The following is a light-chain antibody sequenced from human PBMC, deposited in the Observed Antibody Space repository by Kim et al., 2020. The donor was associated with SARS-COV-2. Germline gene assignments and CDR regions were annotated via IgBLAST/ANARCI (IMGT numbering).Light chain of an antibody. CDR2: DAF. CDR1: RAISHY. CDR3: QQYENLPLT. V-gene: IGKV1-33*01. Sequence: DIPLTQSPSSLSASLVNRVTITCQASRAISHYVNWYQLKPGKAPKILIFDAFNLEARVPSRFSGSGSWTSFTFTISSLQPEDIATYFCQQYENLPLTFGGGTKVDIK. J-gene: IGKJ4*01.